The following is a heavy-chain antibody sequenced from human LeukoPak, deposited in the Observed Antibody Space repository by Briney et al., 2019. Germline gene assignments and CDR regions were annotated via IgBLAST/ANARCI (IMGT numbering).Heavy chain of an antibody. V-gene: IGHV1-18*01. J-gene: IGHJ4*02. CDR2: ISAYNGNT. D-gene: IGHD6-19*01. CDR1: GYTFTSYG. Sequence: ASVKVSCKASGYTFTSYGISWVRQAPGQGLEWMGWISAYNGNTNYAQKLQGRVTMATDTSTSTAYMELRSLRSDDTAVYYCARVPPKSGVAATFDYWGQGTLVTVSS. CDR3: ARVPPKSGVAATFDY.